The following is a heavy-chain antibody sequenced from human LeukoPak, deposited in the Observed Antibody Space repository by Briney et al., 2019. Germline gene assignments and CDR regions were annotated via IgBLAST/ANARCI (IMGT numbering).Heavy chain of an antibody. CDR3: ARVSGILWFGEPTNRHFDY. Sequence: SETLSLTCAVSGYSISSGYYWGWIRQPPGKGLDGIGNSFHSGSTYSTPSLKSRVIISVDTSKNQFSLKLSSVTAADTAVYYCARVSGILWFGEPTNRHFDYWGQGTLVTVSS. V-gene: IGHV4-38-2*01. D-gene: IGHD3-10*01. J-gene: IGHJ4*02. CDR1: GYSISSGYY. CDR2: SFHSGST.